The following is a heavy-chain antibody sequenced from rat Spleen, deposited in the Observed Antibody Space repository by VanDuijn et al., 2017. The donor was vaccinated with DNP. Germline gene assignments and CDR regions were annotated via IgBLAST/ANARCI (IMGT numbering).Heavy chain of an antibody. Sequence: EVQLVETGGGLVQPGRSLKLSCAASGFTFSDYNMAWVRQAPKKGLEWVATISYDGTSTYYRDSVKGRFTISRDNAKSTLYLQMDSLRSEDTATYYCARDPLVAAISTPFDYWGQGVMVTVSS. D-gene: IGHD1-2*01. J-gene: IGHJ2*01. CDR3: ARDPLVAAISTPFDY. CDR2: ISYDGTST. V-gene: IGHV5-7*01. CDR1: GFTFSDYN.